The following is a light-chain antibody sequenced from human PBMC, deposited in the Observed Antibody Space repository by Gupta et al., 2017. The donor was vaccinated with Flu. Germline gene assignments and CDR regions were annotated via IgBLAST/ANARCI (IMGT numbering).Light chain of an antibody. J-gene: IGKJ2*03. CDR1: QSVLYSSNNKNY. V-gene: IGKV4-1*01. Sequence: DFVTIQFPDHLAVSLGERPTINCKSSQSVLYSSNNKNYLTWYQQKPGQPPKLLIYWASTRESGVPDRFSGSGSGTDFTLTINNLQAEDVAIYYCQQYYEIPYSFGQGTKLEIK. CDR3: QQYYEIPYS. CDR2: WAS.